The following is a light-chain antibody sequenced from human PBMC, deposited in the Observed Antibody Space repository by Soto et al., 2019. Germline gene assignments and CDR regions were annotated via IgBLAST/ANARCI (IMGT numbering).Light chain of an antibody. CDR3: QVYKSAPPVT. V-gene: IGKV1-27*01. CDR2: AAS. CDR1: QGISNF. J-gene: IGKJ3*01. Sequence: DIKMTQSPSSLSASVGDRVTITCRASQGISNFLAWYQQKPGKVPKVLIYAASTLQSGVPSRFSGSGSGTEFTFTISSLQPEDVATYYCQVYKSAPPVTFGPGTKVDIK.